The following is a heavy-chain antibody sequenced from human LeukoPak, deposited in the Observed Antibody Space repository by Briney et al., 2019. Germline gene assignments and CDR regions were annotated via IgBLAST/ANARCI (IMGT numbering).Heavy chain of an antibody. D-gene: IGHD2-21*02. CDR2: IKGGGGDP. Sequence: GGSLRLSCAASGFTFSTYAMGWVRQAPGEGLEWVSSIKGGGGDPFCADSVRGRFTISRDKSKNTLYLQLNSLGAEDTAVYFCAQGGHDFNPFYYWGQGTLVTVSS. J-gene: IGHJ4*02. CDR1: GFTFSTYA. V-gene: IGHV3-23*01. CDR3: AQGGHDFNPFYY.